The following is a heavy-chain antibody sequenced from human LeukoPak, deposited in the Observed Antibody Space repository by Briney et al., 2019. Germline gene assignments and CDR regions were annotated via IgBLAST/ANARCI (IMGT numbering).Heavy chain of an antibody. Sequence: ASVKVSCKASGYTFTGYYMHWVRQAPGQGLEWMGWINPNSGGTNYAQKFQGRVTMTRDTSISTACMELSRLRSDDTAVYYCARGVFPTSYFDYWGQGTLVTVSS. V-gene: IGHV1-2*02. CDR3: ARGVFPTSYFDY. CDR1: GYTFTGYY. CDR2: INPNSGGT. J-gene: IGHJ4*02. D-gene: IGHD3-10*01.